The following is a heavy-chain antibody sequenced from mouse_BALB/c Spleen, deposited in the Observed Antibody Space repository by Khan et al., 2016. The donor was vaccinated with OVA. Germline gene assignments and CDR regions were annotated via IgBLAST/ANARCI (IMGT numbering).Heavy chain of an antibody. CDR1: GYTFTDYV. CDR3: AKNYASWFAY. CDR2: IYTGSGTT. V-gene: IGHV1-77*01. J-gene: IGHJ3*01. Sequence: QVQLQQPGPELVKPGASVKMSCKASGYTFTDYVINWVKQRTGQGLEWLGEIYTGSGTTYYNEKFKGKATLTADKSSNTAYMQISSLTSEDSAVYFCAKNYASWFAYWGQGTLVTVSA.